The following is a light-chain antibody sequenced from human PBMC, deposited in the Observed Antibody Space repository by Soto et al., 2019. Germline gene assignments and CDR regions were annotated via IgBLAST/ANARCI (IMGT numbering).Light chain of an antibody. CDR2: GAL. Sequence: VLTQSPGTLALSPGESATLSCRASQTVSITYLTWYQQKPGQAPRLLIFGALKSATGIPDRFSDSMSGRDFTLTISGLEPEDFAVYSCQHYGSSPLISFGQGTRLEIK. V-gene: IGKV3-20*01. J-gene: IGKJ5*01. CDR1: QTVSITY. CDR3: QHYGSSPLIS.